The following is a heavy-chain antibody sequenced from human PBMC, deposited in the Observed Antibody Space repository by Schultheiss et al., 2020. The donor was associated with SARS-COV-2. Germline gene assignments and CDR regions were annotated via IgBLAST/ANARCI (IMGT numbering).Heavy chain of an antibody. Sequence: SETLSLTCTVSGGSISSGGYYWSWIRQHPGKGLEWIGYIYYSGSTYYNPSLKSLLTISVDTSKNQFSLKLSSVTAADTAVYYCARDRGYQLYYYYGMDVWGQGTTVTVSS. J-gene: IGHJ6*02. CDR1: GGSISSGGYY. CDR3: ARDRGYQLYYYYGMDV. CDR2: IYYSGST. V-gene: IGHV4-31*01. D-gene: IGHD2-2*01.